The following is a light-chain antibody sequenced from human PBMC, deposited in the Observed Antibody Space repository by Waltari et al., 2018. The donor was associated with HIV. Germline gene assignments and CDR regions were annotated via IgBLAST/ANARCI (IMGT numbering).Light chain of an antibody. CDR1: QSVGGNY. CDR3: QQYGGSPEIT. J-gene: IGKJ4*01. Sequence: VLTQSPGTLSLPPGARATLSCRAGQSVGGNYLAWYQQKPGQAPRLLIYGASNRATGIPDRFSGSGSGTDFTLTISRLEPEDFAVYYCQQYGGSPEITFGGGTKVEI. V-gene: IGKV3-20*01. CDR2: GAS.